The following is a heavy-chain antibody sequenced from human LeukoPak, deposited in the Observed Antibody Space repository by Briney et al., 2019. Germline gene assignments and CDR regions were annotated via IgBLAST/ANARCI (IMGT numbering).Heavy chain of an antibody. J-gene: IGHJ5*02. CDR3: ARRFVVVPAARKGWFDP. CDR1: GGSFSGYY. CDR2: INHSGST. V-gene: IGHV4-34*01. D-gene: IGHD2-2*01. Sequence: ASETLSLTCAVYGGSFSGYYWSWIRQPPGKGLEWIGEINHSGSTNYNPSLKSRVTISVDTSKNQFSLKLSSVTAADTAVYYCARRFVVVPAARKGWFDPWGQGTLVTVSS.